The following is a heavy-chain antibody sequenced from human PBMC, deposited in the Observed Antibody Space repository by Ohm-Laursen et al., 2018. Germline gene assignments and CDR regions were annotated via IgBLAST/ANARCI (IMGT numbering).Heavy chain of an antibody. CDR3: AKDGPLPDSSGWYFHY. V-gene: IGHV3-11*01. CDR2: ISNSDSTI. CDR1: GFTFSDYY. J-gene: IGHJ4*02. D-gene: IGHD6-19*01. Sequence: SLRLSCSASGFTFSDYYMSWIRQAPGKGLEWVSYISNSDSTIYYADSVKGRFTISRDNAKNSLYLQMNSLRAEDTAVYYCAKDGPLPDSSGWYFHYWGQGTLVTVSS.